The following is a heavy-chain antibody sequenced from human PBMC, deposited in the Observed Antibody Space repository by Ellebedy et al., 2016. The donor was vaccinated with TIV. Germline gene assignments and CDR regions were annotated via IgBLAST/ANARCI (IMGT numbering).Heavy chain of an antibody. D-gene: IGHD2-2*01. Sequence: SETLSLTXTVSGVSISSYYWSWIRQPPGKGREWVGHITHTGRTNYNPSLQSRVAISLDSSKTQFSLELNSVTAADTAVYFCARSCSPSCWECLEYWGQGVLVTVSS. V-gene: IGHV4-59*13. CDR2: ITHTGRT. CDR3: ARSCSPSCWECLEY. J-gene: IGHJ4*02. CDR1: GVSISSYY.